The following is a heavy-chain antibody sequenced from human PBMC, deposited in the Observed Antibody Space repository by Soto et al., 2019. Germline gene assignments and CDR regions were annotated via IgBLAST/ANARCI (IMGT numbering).Heavy chain of an antibody. J-gene: IGHJ4*02. Sequence: GGSLRLSCAASGFTFRSYAMSWVRQAPGKGLEWVSAISGSGGSTYYADSVKGRFTISRDNSKNTLYLQINSLRAEDTAVYYCAKVTTIFDCSSTSCYEAYYFDYWGQGTLVTVSS. CDR1: GFTFRSYA. CDR2: ISGSGGST. CDR3: AKVTTIFDCSSTSCYEAYYFDY. V-gene: IGHV3-23*01. D-gene: IGHD2-2*01.